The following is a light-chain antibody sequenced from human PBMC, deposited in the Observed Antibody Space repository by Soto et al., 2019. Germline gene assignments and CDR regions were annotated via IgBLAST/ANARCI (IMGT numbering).Light chain of an antibody. Sequence: VVLTQPPFTLPLSMSETPIXYCRASHSFRGLLAWYQQKPGQAPSLLIYGASTRAAGIPARFSGSGSGTEFTLIISSLQSEDSAVYSCQQYNSWMWTFGQGTKVDI. CDR2: GAS. CDR3: QQYNSWMWT. V-gene: IGKV3-15*01. CDR1: HSFRGL. J-gene: IGKJ1*01.